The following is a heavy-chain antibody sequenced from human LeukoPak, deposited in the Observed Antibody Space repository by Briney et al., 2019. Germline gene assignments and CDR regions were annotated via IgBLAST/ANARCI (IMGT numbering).Heavy chain of an antibody. Sequence: ASVKVSCKASGYTFTTQAMDWVRQAPGQQGLEWMGWIHTNTGNPTYAQDFTGRFLFSLDTSVNTAYLHISGLKVEDTGLYYCTIGSYWGQGTLVTVSS. V-gene: IGHV7-4-1*02. J-gene: IGHJ4*02. CDR1: GYTFTTQA. CDR2: IHTNTGNP. CDR3: TIGSY. D-gene: IGHD1-26*01.